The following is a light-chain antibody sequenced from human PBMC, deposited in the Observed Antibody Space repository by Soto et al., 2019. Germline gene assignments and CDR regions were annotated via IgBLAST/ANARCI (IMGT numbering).Light chain of an antibody. J-gene: IGLJ2*01. CDR2: LEGSGSY. CDR3: ETWDSNIRV. Sequence: QLVLTQSSSASASLGSSVKHTCTLSSGHSSYIIAWHQQQPGKAPRYLMKLEGSGSYNKGSGVPDRFSGSSSGADRYLTMSNLQSEDEADYYCETWDSNIRVFGGGTQLTVL. V-gene: IGLV4-60*03. CDR1: SGHSSYI.